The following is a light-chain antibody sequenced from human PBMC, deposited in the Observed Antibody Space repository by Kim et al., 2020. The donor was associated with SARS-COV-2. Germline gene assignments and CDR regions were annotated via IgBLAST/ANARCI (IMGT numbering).Light chain of an antibody. J-gene: IGKJ1*01. V-gene: IGKV1-5*03. CDR3: KQSKRT. CDR2: GAS. CDR1: QSISTC. Sequence: DIQMTQSPSTLSASVGERITITCRATQSISTCLAWYQQKPGKAPKLLIYGASNLQSGVPSRFSGSGSGTEFFLTISGLQPDDFATYCCKQSKRTFGQGTKVDIK.